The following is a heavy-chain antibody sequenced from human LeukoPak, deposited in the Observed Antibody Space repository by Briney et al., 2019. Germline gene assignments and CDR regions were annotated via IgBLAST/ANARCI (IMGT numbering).Heavy chain of an antibody. J-gene: IGHJ6*02. CDR2: ISYDGSNK. D-gene: IGHD3-22*01. Sequence: GRSLRLSCAASGFTFSSYAMHWVRQAPGKGLEWVAVISYDGSNKYYADSVKGRFTISRDNSKNTLYLQMNSLRAEDTAVYYCARESPPYYYDSSGYSSLGGMDVWGQGTTVTVPS. CDR1: GFTFSSYA. CDR3: ARESPPYYYDSSGYSSLGGMDV. V-gene: IGHV3-30-3*01.